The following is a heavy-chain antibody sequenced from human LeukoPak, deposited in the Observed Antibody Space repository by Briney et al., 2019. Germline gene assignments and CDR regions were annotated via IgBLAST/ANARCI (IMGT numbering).Heavy chain of an antibody. V-gene: IGHV3-7*01. D-gene: IGHD2-2*01. CDR3: ARDGLPVALDK. J-gene: IGHJ4*02. CDR1: GFTFSNSW. Sequence: GGSLRLSCVASGFTFSNSWMSWVRQAPGKGLEWVANIKQDGGEKYYVGSVKGRFTISRDNAKNSVYLQMNSLRADDTAVYYCARDGLPVALDKWGQGTLVTVSS. CDR2: IKQDGGEK.